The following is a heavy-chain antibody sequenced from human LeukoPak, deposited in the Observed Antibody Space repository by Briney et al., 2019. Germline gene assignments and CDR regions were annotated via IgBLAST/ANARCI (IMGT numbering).Heavy chain of an antibody. CDR2: IYYSGST. D-gene: IGHD3-9*01. CDR1: GGSISSGDYY. J-gene: IGHJ4*02. V-gene: IGHV4-30-4*01. Sequence: SQTLSLTCTVSGGSISSGDYYWSWIRQPPGKGLEWIGYIYYSGSTYYNPSLKSRVTISVDTYKNQFSPKLSSVTAADTAVYYCARALKPYYDILTGYYLSPTLFDYWGQGTLVTVSS. CDR3: ARALKPYYDILTGYYLSPTLFDY.